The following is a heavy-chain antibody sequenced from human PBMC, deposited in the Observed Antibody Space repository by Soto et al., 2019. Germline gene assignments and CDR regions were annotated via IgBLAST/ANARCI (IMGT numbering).Heavy chain of an antibody. CDR1: GGSISSAY. CDR3: TRHDVAAFDD. D-gene: IGHD6-13*01. CDR2: IYYSGGT. Sequence: SETLSLTCIVSGGSISSAYWSWIRQPPGKGLEWIGYIYYSGGTKYNPSLKSRVTISVDTSKNQFSLKLSSVTAADTAVYYCTRHDVAAFDDWGQGTRVTVSS. J-gene: IGHJ4*02. V-gene: IGHV4-59*08.